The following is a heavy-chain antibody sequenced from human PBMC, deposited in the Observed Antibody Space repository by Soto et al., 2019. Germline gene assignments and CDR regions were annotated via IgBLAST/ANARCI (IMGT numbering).Heavy chain of an antibody. Sequence: EVQLVESGGGLVQPGGSLRLSCAASGFTFSSYAMHWVRQATGKGLEWVSAMGTAGDTYYPGSVKGRFTISRENAKNSLYLQMNSLRAGDTAVYYCARAVATMGDAFDIWGQGTMVTVSS. CDR3: ARAVATMGDAFDI. J-gene: IGHJ3*02. V-gene: IGHV3-13*01. CDR2: MGTAGDT. D-gene: IGHD5-12*01. CDR1: GFTFSSYA.